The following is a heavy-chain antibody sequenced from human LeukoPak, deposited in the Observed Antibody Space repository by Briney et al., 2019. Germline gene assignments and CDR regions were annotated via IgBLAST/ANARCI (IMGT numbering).Heavy chain of an antibody. Sequence: SGGSLTLSCAASGFTFSTYWMSWVRQAPGKGLQWVANIKQDGSEKSYVDSVKGRFTISRDNAKNSLYLQMNSLRAEDTAVYYCARDASTAGTTWDYWGQGTLVTVSS. CDR3: ARDASTAGTTWDY. D-gene: IGHD1-1*01. J-gene: IGHJ4*02. CDR1: GFTFSTYW. V-gene: IGHV3-7*01. CDR2: IKQDGSEK.